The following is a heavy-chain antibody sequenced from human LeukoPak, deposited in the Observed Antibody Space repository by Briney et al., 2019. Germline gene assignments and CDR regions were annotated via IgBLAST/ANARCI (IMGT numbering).Heavy chain of an antibody. CDR2: NGNN. J-gene: IGHJ4*02. CDR3: VRDYWGSLDY. V-gene: IGHV4-61*01. CDR1: GVSVSATYN. Sequence: SETLSLTCTVSGVSVSATYNWGWVRRPPGKGLEWIGYNGNNNYNPSLKSRATISLDTSKNQFSLKSHSVTDADTAVYYCVRDYWGSLDYWGQGTLVTVSS. D-gene: IGHD7-27*01.